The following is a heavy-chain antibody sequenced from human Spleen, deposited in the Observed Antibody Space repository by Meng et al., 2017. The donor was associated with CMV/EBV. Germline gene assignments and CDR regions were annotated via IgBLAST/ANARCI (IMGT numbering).Heavy chain of an antibody. V-gene: IGHV3-21*01. D-gene: IGHD2-2*01. CDR1: GFTFNSYA. CDR2: IGGRDDYT. Sequence: GGSLRLSCAASGFTFNSYAMNWVRQAPGKGLEWVSTIGGRDDYTYYADSVKGRFTISRDNAKNSLYLQMNSLRAEDTAVYYCARVTVVPALYYYYGMDVWGQGTTVTVSS. J-gene: IGHJ6*02. CDR3: ARVTVVPALYYYYGMDV.